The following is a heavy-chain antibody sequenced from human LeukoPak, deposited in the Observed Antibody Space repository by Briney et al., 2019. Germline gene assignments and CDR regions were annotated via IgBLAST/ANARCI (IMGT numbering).Heavy chain of an antibody. CDR3: ARGVSGGAARPDY. J-gene: IGHJ4*02. Sequence: GGSLTLSCAASGFTFSSYWMHCVRQAPRRGLVWVSRINGDGSSTNYADSVKGRFTISRDNAKNTLSLQMNSLRVEDTAIYYCARGVSGGAARPDYWGQGTLVTVSS. D-gene: IGHD6-6*01. V-gene: IGHV3-74*01. CDR2: INGDGSST. CDR1: GFTFSSYW.